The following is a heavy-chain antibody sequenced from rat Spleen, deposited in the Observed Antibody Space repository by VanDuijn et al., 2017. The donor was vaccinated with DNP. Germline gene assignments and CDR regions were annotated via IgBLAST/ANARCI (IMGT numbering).Heavy chain of an antibody. CDR2: ITNTGGST. D-gene: IGHD3-1*01. CDR1: GFTFSDYY. J-gene: IGHJ2*01. CDR3: TRDPRLSPPFDY. V-gene: IGHV5-20*01. Sequence: EVLLVESDGGLVQPGRSLKLSCAVSGFTFSDYYMAWVRQAPAKGLEWVASITNTGGSTYYPDSVKGRFTISRDNAKSTLYLQMNSLRSEDTATYYCTRDPRLSPPFDYWGQGVMVTVSS.